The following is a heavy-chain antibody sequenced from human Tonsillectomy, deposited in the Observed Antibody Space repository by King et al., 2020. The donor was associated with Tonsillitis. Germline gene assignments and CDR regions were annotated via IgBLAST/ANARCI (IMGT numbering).Heavy chain of an antibody. J-gene: IGHJ5*02. Sequence: LQLQESGPGLVKPSETLSLTCTVSGGAISRSSYYWGWFRQPPGKGLEGSGSIYYSGSTSYNPSLKSRVTISVDTSKNQFSLKLSSVTAADTAVYYCARPMGDYNWFDPWGQGTLVTVSS. CDR2: IYYSGST. V-gene: IGHV4-39*01. CDR1: GGAISRSSYY. CDR3: ARPMGDYNWFDP. D-gene: IGHD3-16*01.